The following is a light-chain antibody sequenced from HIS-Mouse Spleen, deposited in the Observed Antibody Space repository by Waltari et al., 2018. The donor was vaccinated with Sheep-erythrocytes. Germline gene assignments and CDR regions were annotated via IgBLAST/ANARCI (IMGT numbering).Light chain of an antibody. CDR1: KLGDKY. CDR2: QDN. V-gene: IGLV3-1*01. Sequence: SYELTQPPSVSVSPGQTASITCSGDKLGDKYACWYQQKPGQSPVLVIYQDNKRPSGIRKRFSGSNSGNTATLTISGTQAMDEADYYCQAWDSSLYVFGTGTKVTVL. CDR3: QAWDSSLYV. J-gene: IGLJ1*01.